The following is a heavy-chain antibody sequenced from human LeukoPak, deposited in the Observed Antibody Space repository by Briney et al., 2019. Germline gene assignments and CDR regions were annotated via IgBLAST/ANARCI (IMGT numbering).Heavy chain of an antibody. D-gene: IGHD2-21*02. J-gene: IGHJ4*02. CDR3: AKEQIVVVTAIPYFEY. CDR2: ISGSGGST. Sequence: GGTLRLSCAASGFTFSSYGMSWVRQAPGKGLEWVSAISGSGGSTYYADSVKGRFTISRDNSKNTLYLQMNSLRAEDTAEYYCAKEQIVVVTAIPYFEYWGQGTLVTVSS. CDR1: GFTFSSYG. V-gene: IGHV3-23*01.